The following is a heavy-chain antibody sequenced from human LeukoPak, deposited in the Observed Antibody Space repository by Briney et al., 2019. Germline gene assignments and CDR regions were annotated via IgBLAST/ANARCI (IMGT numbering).Heavy chain of an antibody. V-gene: IGHV4-59*01. CDR2: IYYSGST. CDR1: GGSISSYY. Sequence: PSETLSLTCTVSGGSISSYYWSWIRQPPGKGLDRIGYIYYSGSTNYNPSLKSRVTISVDTSKNQFSLKLSSVTAADTAVYYCARGGATIFGVAYFDYWGQGTLVTVSS. CDR3: ARGGATIFGVAYFDY. D-gene: IGHD3-3*01. J-gene: IGHJ4*02.